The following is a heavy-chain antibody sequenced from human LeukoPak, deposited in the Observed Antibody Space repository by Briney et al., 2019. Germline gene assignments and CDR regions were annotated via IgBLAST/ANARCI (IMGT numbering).Heavy chain of an antibody. CDR1: GGSISSSSYY. V-gene: IGHV4-39*07. D-gene: IGHD2-2*01. CDR3: ARGKLNRPRIVVVPAARFDP. J-gene: IGHJ5*02. CDR2: INHSGST. Sequence: SETLSLTCTVSGGSISSSSYYWSWIRQPPGKGLEWIGEINHSGSTNYNPSLKSRVTISVDTSKNQFSLKLSSVTAADTAVYYCARGKLNRPRIVVVPAARFDPWGQGTLVTVSS.